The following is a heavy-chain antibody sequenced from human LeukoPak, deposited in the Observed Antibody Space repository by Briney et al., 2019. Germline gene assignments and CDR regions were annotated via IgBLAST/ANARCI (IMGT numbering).Heavy chain of an antibody. CDR2: INHSGST. D-gene: IGHD3-3*01. CDR3: ARTGGFLEAYFDY. CDR1: GGSFSGYY. V-gene: IGHV4-34*01. Sequence: SETLSLTCAVYGGSFSGYYWSWIRQPPGKGLEWIGEINHSGSTNYDPSLKSRVTISVDTSKNQFSLKLSSVTAADTAVYYCARTGGFLEAYFDYWGQGTLVTVSS. J-gene: IGHJ4*02.